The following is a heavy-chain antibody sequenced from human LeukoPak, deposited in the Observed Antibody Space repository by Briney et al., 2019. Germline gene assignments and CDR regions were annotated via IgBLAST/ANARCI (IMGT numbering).Heavy chain of an antibody. J-gene: IGHJ3*02. CDR1: GFTFDDYG. CDR2: ISWDGGST. CDR3: SGSSAGAFDI. D-gene: IGHD6-6*01. Sequence: GGSLRLSCAASGFTFDDYGMSWVRQAPGKGLEWVSLISWDGGSTSYADSVKGRFTISRDNSKNSLYLQMNSLRTEDTALYYCSGSSAGAFDIWGQGTMVTVSS. V-gene: IGHV3-43*01.